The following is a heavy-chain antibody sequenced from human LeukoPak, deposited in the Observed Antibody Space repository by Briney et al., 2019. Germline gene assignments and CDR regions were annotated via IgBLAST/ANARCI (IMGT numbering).Heavy chain of an antibody. CDR1: GFTVSSNY. V-gene: IGHV3-66*01. CDR3: ARVERGLFWFDY. D-gene: IGHD3-3*01. CDR2: IYSGGST. J-gene: IGHJ4*02. Sequence: GGSPRLSCAASGFTVSSNYMSWVRQAPGKGLEWVSVIYSGGSTYYADSVKGRFTISRDNSKNTLYLQMNSLRAEDTAVYYCARVERGLFWFDYWGQGTLVTVSS.